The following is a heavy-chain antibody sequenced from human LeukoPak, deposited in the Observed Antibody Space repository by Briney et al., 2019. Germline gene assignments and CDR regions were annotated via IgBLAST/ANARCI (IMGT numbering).Heavy chain of an antibody. J-gene: IGHJ4*02. D-gene: IGHD3-3*01. CDR2: ISWNSGYI. V-gene: IGHV3-9*01. Sequence: GRSLRLSCAASGFTFDDYAMHWVRQAPGKGLEWVSGISWNSGYIGYADSVKGRVTISRDNSKNTLYLQMNSLRAEDTAVYYCAKSSYYDFWSGSNALDYWGQGTLVTVSS. CDR1: GFTFDDYA. CDR3: AKSSYYDFWSGSNALDY.